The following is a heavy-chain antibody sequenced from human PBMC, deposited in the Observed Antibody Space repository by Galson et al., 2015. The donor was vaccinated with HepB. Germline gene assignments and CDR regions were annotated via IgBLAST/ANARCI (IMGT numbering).Heavy chain of an antibody. CDR2: INGRGSSS. Sequence: SLRLSCAASGFIYSTYAMSWVRQAPGKGLEWVSGINGRGSSSYYADSVEGRFTVSRDNSRNTLYLQMNSLRDEDTAVYFCAKFSYSHYLRGLYYYYALDVWGHGTTVTVSS. J-gene: IGHJ6*02. CDR3: AKFSYSHYLRGLYYYYALDV. V-gene: IGHV3-23*01. D-gene: IGHD4-11*01. CDR1: GFIYSTYA.